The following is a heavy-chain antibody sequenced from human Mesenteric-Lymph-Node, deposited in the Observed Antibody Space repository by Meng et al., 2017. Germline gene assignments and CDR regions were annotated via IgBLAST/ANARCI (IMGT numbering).Heavy chain of an antibody. Sequence: QLQESGPGLMRPSGTLSLKCAVSGDSIHDQWFTWVCQTPGKGLEWIGEIFHNGMTNYNPSLESRVTIFVDKSKNEVSLNLMSVTAADTAVYYCAKAAAYNLDIWGQGSLVTVSS. CDR1: GDSIHDQW. D-gene: IGHD5-24*01. J-gene: IGHJ4*02. CDR2: IFHNGMT. CDR3: AKAAAYNLDI. V-gene: IGHV4-4*02.